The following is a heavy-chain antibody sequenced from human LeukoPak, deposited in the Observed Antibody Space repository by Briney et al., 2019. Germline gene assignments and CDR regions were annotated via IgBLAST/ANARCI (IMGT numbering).Heavy chain of an antibody. Sequence: SETLSLTCTVPGGSISSYYWSWIRQPPGKGLEWIGYIYYSGSTNYNPSLKSRVTISVDTSKDQFSLKLSSVTAADTAVYYCAREPSYCSGGSCYGYFDYWGQGTLVTVSS. CDR2: IYYSGST. CDR1: GGSISSYY. J-gene: IGHJ4*02. V-gene: IGHV4-59*01. D-gene: IGHD2-15*01. CDR3: AREPSYCSGGSCYGYFDY.